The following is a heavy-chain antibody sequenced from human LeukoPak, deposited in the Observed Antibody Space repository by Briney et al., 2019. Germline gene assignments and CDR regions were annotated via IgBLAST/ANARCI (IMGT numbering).Heavy chain of an antibody. D-gene: IGHD3-16*02. Sequence: ASVKVSCKASGYTSTSYGISWVRQAPGQGLEWMGWISAYNGNTNYAQKLQGRVTMTTDTSTSSAYTELRSLRSDDTAVYYCARGRYTFGGSYRPLGYFDYWGQGTLVTVSS. CDR2: ISAYNGNT. J-gene: IGHJ4*02. V-gene: IGHV1-18*01. CDR3: ARGRYTFGGSYRPLGYFDY. CDR1: GYTSTSYG.